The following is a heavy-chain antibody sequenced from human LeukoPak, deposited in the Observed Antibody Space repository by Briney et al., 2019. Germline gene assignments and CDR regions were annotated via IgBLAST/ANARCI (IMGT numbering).Heavy chain of an antibody. CDR1: GGSISSYY. J-gene: IGHJ4*02. D-gene: IGHD3-10*01. CDR3: ARGAITMVRGVIRGYYFDY. V-gene: IGHV4-59*12. Sequence: SETLSLTCTVSGGSISSYYWSWIRQPPGKGLEWIGSIYYSGSTNYNPSLKSRVTISVDTSKNQFYLKLSSVTAADTAVYYCARGAITMVRGVIRGYYFDYWGQGTLVTVSS. CDR2: IYYSGST.